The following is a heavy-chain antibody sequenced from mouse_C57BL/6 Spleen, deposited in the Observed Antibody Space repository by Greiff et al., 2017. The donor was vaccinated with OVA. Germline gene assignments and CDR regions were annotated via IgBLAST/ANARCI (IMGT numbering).Heavy chain of an antibody. CDR1: GYAFSSSW. Sequence: QVQLQQSGPELVKPGASVKISCKASGYAFSSSWMNWVKQRPGKGLEWIGRIYPGDGDANYNGKFKGKATLTADKSSSTAYMQLSSLTSEDSAVYFCARERTGTDFDYWGQGTTLTVSS. CDR2: IYPGDGDA. CDR3: ARERTGTDFDY. J-gene: IGHJ2*01. D-gene: IGHD4-1*01. V-gene: IGHV1-82*01.